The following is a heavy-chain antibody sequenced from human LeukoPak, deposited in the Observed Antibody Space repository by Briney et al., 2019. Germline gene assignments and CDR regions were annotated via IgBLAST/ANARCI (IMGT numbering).Heavy chain of an antibody. Sequence: GGSLRLSCAASGFTVSSNYMSWVRQAPGKGLEWVSVIYSGGSTYYADSVKGRFTISRDNSKNTLYLQMNSLRAEDTAVYYCARVRTLVGVRNWFDPWGQGTLVTVSS. CDR2: IYSGGST. V-gene: IGHV3-53*01. J-gene: IGHJ5*02. CDR1: GFTVSSNY. CDR3: ARVRTLVGVRNWFDP. D-gene: IGHD1-26*01.